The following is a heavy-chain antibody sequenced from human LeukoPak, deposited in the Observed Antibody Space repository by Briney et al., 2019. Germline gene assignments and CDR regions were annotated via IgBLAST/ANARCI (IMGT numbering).Heavy chain of an antibody. Sequence: PSETLSLTCTVSGGSISSGDYYWSWIRQPPGKGLEWIGYIYYSGSTYYNPSLKSRVTISVDTSKNQFSLKLSSVTAADTAVYYCARERTYYYGSGRPFYYYYGMDVWGQGTTVTVSS. CDR2: IYYSGST. CDR3: ARERTYYYGSGRPFYYYYGMDV. V-gene: IGHV4-30-4*01. D-gene: IGHD3-10*01. J-gene: IGHJ6*02. CDR1: GGSISSGDYY.